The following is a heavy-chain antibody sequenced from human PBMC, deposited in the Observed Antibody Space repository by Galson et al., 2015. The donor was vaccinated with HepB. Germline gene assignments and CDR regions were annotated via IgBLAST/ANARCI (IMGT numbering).Heavy chain of an antibody. J-gene: IGHJ2*01. D-gene: IGHD4-17*01. V-gene: IGHV3-30*03. CDR1: GFTFSSYG. CDR2: ISYDGNNK. CDR3: ARAPYGDYLYWYFDL. Sequence: LRLSCAASGFTFSSYGMHWVRQAPGKGLEWVAVISYDGNNKYYADSVKGRFTISRDNAKNSLYLQMNSLRAEDTAVYYCARAPYGDYLYWYFDLWGRGTLVTVSS.